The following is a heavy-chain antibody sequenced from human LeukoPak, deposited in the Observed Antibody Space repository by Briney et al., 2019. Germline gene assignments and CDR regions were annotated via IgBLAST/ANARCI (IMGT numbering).Heavy chain of an antibody. CDR2: IIPIFGTA. J-gene: IGHJ3*02. V-gene: IGHV1-69*01. Sequence: ASVKVSCKASGGTFSSYAISWVRQAPGQGLEWMGGIIPIFGTANYAQKFQGRVTITADESTSIAYMELSSLRSEDTAVYYCARERVTNIHFEAFDIWGQGTMVTVSS. CDR1: GGTFSSYA. D-gene: IGHD4-17*01. CDR3: ARERVTNIHFEAFDI.